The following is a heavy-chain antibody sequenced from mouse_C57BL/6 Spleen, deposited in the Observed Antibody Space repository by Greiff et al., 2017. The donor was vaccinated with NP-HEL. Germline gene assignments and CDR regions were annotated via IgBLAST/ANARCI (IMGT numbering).Heavy chain of an antibody. CDR3: ARHEDNYGSSSMDY. D-gene: IGHD1-1*01. V-gene: IGHV1-62-2*01. J-gene: IGHJ4*01. CDR2: FYPGSGSI. Sequence: LVEPGASVKLSCKASGYTFTEYTIPWVKQRSGQGLEWLGWFYPGSGSIKYNEKFKDKATLTTDKSSSTVYMELSRLTSEDSAVYFCARHEDNYGSSSMDYWGQGTSVTVSS. CDR1: GYTFTEYT.